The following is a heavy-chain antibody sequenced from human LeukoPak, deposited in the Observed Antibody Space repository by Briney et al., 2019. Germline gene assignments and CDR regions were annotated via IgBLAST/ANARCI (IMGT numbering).Heavy chain of an antibody. J-gene: IGHJ5*02. CDR2: ISYDGSDK. Sequence: PGGSLRLSCAASGFTFSSYAMHWVHQAPGKGLEWVAVISYDGSDKYYADSVKGRFTISRDSSKDTLYLQMNSLRAEDTAVYFCTRDHRSGFGPWGQGTLVTVSS. CDR3: TRDHRSGFGP. CDR1: GFTFSSYA. V-gene: IGHV3-30-3*01.